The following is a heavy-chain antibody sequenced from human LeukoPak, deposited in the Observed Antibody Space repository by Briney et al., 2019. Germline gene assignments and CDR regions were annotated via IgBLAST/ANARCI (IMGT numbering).Heavy chain of an antibody. CDR2: IKEDGREA. D-gene: IGHD4-23*01. CDR1: GSTFSGHW. Sequence: GGSLRLSCAGSGSTFSGHWLTWVRQAPGKGLEWVASIKEDGREAHYADSVKGRFTISRDNTKSRLYLQMNSPRVEDTAVYYCAREWYDYGGDSGGYWGQGTLVTVSS. J-gene: IGHJ4*02. V-gene: IGHV3-7*01. CDR3: AREWYDYGGDSGGY.